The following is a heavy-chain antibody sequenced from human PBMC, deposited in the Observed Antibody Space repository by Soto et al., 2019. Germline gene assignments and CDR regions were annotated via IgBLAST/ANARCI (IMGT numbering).Heavy chain of an antibody. J-gene: IGHJ4*02. V-gene: IGHV4-61*01. Sequence: SHSCPVAKGSIKSGTYYLPWIRQSPGRGLEWIGYVYYSGTTKYKPSLKSRATISVDTTNSQFSLRLGPMTPGDTAVYYFARDYWANEERFESWGQGTLVTVSS. CDR1: KGSIKSGTYY. D-gene: IGHD2-8*02. CDR2: VYYSGTT. CDR3: ARDYWANEERFES.